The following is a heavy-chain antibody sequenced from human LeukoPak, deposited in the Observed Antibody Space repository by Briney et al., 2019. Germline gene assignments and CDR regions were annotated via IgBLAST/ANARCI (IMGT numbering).Heavy chain of an antibody. CDR2: INPSGGST. V-gene: IGHV1-46*01. CDR1: GYTFTSYY. Sequence: ASVTVSFKASGYTFTSYYMHWVRQAPGQGLEWMGIINPSGGSTSYAQKFQGRVTMTRDTSTSTVYMELSSLRSEDTAVYYCARTATAKTGYDYWGQGTLVTVSS. J-gene: IGHJ4*02. CDR3: ARTATAKTGYDY. D-gene: IGHD2-21*02.